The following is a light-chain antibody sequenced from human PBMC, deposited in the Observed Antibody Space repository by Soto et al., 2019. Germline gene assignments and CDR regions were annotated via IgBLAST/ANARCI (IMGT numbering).Light chain of an antibody. CDR2: DVS. V-gene: IGLV2-8*01. J-gene: IGLJ1*01. CDR3: SSYAGTDNWGV. Sequence: QSALTQPPSASGSPGQSVTISCTGTSSDVGGYDFVSWYQQHPGKAPKLLIYDVSKRPSGVPDRFSGSKSGNTASLTVSGLQAEDEADYYCSSYAGTDNWGVFGTGTKLTV. CDR1: SSDVGGYDF.